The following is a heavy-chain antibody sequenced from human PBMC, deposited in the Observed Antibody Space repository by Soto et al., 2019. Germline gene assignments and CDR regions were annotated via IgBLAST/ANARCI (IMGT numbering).Heavy chain of an antibody. CDR3: AKCLWTVGHCSGGSCYDGMDV. Sequence: ASVKVFFKASGYPLTGFHLHLVRQAPGQGLEWTGWINPKSGDTNYAQKFLVMVTMTRDTSISTGYMELSGLNSDDTALYYCAKCLWTVGHCSGGSCYDGMDVWGQGTTVTVSS. V-gene: IGHV1-2*02. J-gene: IGHJ6*01. CDR1: GYPLTGFH. CDR2: INPKSGDT. D-gene: IGHD2-15*01.